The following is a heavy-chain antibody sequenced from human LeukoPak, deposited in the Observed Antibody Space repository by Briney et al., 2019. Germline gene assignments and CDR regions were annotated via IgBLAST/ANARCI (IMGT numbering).Heavy chain of an antibody. D-gene: IGHD4-17*01. CDR1: GGTFSSYA. J-gene: IGHJ4*02. CDR2: IIPIFGTP. CDR3: ARIMVYGYGDNGFY. V-gene: IGHV1-69*05. Sequence: SVKVSCKASGGTFSSYAISWVRQAPAQGLEWLGGIIPIFGTPNYAQKFQGRVTITTDESTSTAYMELSSLRSEDTAVYYCARIMVYGYGDNGFYWGQGTLVTVSS.